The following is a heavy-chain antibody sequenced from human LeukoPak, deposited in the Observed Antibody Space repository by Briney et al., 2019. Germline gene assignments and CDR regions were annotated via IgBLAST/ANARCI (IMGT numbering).Heavy chain of an antibody. CDR1: GFTFSSYA. Sequence: GGSLRLSCAASGFTFSSYAMHWVRQAPGKGLEWVAVISYDGSNKYYADSVKGRFTISRDNSKNTLYLQMNSLRAEDTAVYYCARDAGQMSTMRGLYGMDVWGQGTTVTVSS. CDR2: ISYDGSNK. D-gene: IGHD3-22*01. J-gene: IGHJ6*02. V-gene: IGHV3-30-3*01. CDR3: ARDAGQMSTMRGLYGMDV.